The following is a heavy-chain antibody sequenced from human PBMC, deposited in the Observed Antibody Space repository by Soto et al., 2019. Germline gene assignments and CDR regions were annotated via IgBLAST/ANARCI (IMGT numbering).Heavy chain of an antibody. CDR2: ISGGGGNT. Sequence: EVQLLESAGGLVQPGGSLRLSCAASGFTFSNYAMSWVRQTPGKGLEWVSTISGGGGNTYYPDSVKGRFTISRDNSKDTVYLQMNSLRAEDTAIYYCAKERLGRGADYWGQGALVTVTS. CDR1: GFTFSNYA. J-gene: IGHJ4*02. CDR3: AKERLGRGADY. V-gene: IGHV3-23*01.